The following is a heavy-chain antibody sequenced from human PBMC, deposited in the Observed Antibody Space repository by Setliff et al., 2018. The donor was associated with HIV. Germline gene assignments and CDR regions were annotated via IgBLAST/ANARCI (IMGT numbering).Heavy chain of an antibody. CDR3: ARGRVDTTMVPPPY. D-gene: IGHD5-18*01. V-gene: IGHV3-48*01. Sequence: GGSLRLSCAASRFTFSSYSMHWVRQAPGKGLEWVSYISTSSSTIYYADSVKGRFTISRDNAKNSLYLQMNSLRAEDTAVYYCARGRVDTTMVPPPYWGQGTLVTVTS. CDR1: RFTFSSYS. J-gene: IGHJ4*02. CDR2: ISTSSSTI.